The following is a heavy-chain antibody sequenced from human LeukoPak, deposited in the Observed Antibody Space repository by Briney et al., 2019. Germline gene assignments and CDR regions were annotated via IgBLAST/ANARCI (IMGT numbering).Heavy chain of an antibody. D-gene: IGHD5-18*01. V-gene: IGHV5-51*01. CDR3: ASYDRGYSYYDAFDI. J-gene: IGHJ3*02. Sequence: GESLKISXKGSGYSFTSYWIGWVRQMPGKGLEWMGIIYPGDSDTRYSPSFQGQVTISADKSISTAYLQWSSLKAPDTAMYYCASYDRGYSYYDAFDIWGQGTMVTVSS. CDR1: GYSFTSYW. CDR2: IYPGDSDT.